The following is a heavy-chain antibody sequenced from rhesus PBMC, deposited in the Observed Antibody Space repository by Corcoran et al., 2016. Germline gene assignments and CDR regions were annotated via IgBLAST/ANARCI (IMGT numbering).Heavy chain of an antibody. CDR1: GASIRSYS. Sequence: QVQLQESGPGLVKSSETLSLTCAVSGASIRSYSWGCIRQPPGKGLEWIGEINGNCGITYYNASLKSRVTISKDASKNQFSLKLTSVTAADTAVYFCIRPPNFKIADYWGQGVLVTVSS. J-gene: IGHJ4*01. CDR3: IRPPNFKIADY. CDR2: INGNCGIT. D-gene: IGHD1-44*01. V-gene: IGHV4-80*01.